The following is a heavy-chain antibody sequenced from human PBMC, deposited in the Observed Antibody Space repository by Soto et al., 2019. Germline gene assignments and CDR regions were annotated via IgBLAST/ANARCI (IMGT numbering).Heavy chain of an antibody. CDR2: IYPGDSDT. J-gene: IGHJ4*02. Sequence: PGESLKISCKGSGYSFTSYWIGWVRQMPGKGLEWMGTIYPGDSDTRYSPSFQGQVTISADKSISTAYLQWSSLKASDTAMYYCARHPHYYDSRGRRLIAGLFDYWGQGTLVTVSS. CDR1: GYSFTSYW. CDR3: ARHPHYYDSRGRRLIAGLFDY. V-gene: IGHV5-51*01. D-gene: IGHD3-22*01.